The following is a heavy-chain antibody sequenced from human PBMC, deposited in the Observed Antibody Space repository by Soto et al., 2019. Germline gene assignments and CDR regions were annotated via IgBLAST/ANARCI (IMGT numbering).Heavy chain of an antibody. Sequence: QVQLVQSGAEVKKPGASVKVSCKASGYTFTSYGINWVRQAPGQGLEWMGWISAYNGNTNYAQSLQDRVTMTSDTSTNTAYRDLRSLRSDDTAIYYCPRGLGFSGRRDYWGQGTLGTVAS. CDR1: GYTFTSYG. V-gene: IGHV1-18*04. CDR2: ISAYNGNT. J-gene: IGHJ4*02. D-gene: IGHD1-1*01. CDR3: PRGLGFSGRRDY.